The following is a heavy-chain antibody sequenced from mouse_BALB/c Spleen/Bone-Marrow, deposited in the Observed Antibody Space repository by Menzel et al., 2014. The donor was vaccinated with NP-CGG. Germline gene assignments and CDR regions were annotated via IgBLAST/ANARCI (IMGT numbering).Heavy chain of an antibody. CDR3: ARLDYYGYPNY. J-gene: IGHJ2*01. D-gene: IGHD1-2*01. V-gene: IGHV4-1*02. Sequence: EVRLVESGGGLVQPGGSLKLSCAASGFDFSRYWMSWVRQAPGKGLEWIGEINPESRTINYSPSLKDKFIISRHNAKNTLYLRLNKVRSEDTALYYCARLDYYGYPNYWGQGTTLTVSS. CDR2: INPESRTI. CDR1: GFDFSRYW.